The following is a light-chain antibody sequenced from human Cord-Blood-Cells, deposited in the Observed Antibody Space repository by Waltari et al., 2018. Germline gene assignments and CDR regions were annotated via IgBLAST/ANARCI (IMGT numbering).Light chain of an antibody. CDR3: QQRSNWLLT. CDR2: DAS. CDR1: QSVSSY. J-gene: IGKJ4*01. V-gene: IGKV3-11*01. Sequence: EIVLTQSPATLPLSPGERATLSCRPSQSVSSYLAWYQQKPGQAPRLLIYDASNRATGIPARFSGSGSGTDFTLTISSLEPEDFAVYYCQQRSNWLLTFGGGTKVEIK.